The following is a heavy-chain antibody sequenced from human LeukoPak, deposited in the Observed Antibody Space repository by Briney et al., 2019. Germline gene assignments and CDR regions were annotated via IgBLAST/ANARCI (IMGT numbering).Heavy chain of an antibody. J-gene: IGHJ3*02. Sequence: GGSLRPSCAASGFTFSSYWMHWVRHAPGKGLVWVSRINSDGSSTSYADSVKGRFTISRDNAKNTLYLQMNSLRAEDTAVYYCAREWRGYYYDSGGYYLLDAFDIWGQGAMVIVSS. D-gene: IGHD3-22*01. V-gene: IGHV3-74*01. CDR3: AREWRGYYYDSGGYYLLDAFDI. CDR1: GFTFSSYW. CDR2: INSDGSST.